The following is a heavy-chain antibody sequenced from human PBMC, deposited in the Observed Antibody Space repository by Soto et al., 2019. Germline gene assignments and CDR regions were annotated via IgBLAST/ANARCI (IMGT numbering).Heavy chain of an antibody. CDR3: ARGGHVVVVTAAFDY. Sequence: ASVKVSCKAPGNTFSNYYIHWVRQAPGQGLEWMGTINPSGGHTTYAQKFLGRVTMTRDTSTSTLYMELTSLRSEDTAVYYCARGGHVVVVTAAFDYWGQGTLVTVSS. CDR1: GNTFSNYY. V-gene: IGHV1-46*03. CDR2: INPSGGHT. D-gene: IGHD2-21*02. J-gene: IGHJ4*02.